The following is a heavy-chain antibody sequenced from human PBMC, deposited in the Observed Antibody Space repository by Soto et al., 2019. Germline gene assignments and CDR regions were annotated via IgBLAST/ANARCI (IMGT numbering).Heavy chain of an antibody. D-gene: IGHD6-6*01. Sequence: SVKVSCKASGGTFSSYAISWVRQAPGQGLEWMGGIIPIFGTANYAQKFQGRVTITADESTSTAYMELSSLRSEDTAVYYCARGPQYSSSSNYYYYGMDVWGQGTTVTVSS. J-gene: IGHJ6*02. CDR2: IIPIFGTA. CDR3: ARGPQYSSSSNYYYYGMDV. CDR1: GGTFSSYA. V-gene: IGHV1-69*13.